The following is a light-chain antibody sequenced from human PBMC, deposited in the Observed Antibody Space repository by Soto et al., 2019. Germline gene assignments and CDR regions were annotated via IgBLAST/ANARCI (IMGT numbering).Light chain of an antibody. CDR3: QQYGSSLLLT. Sequence: EIVLTQSPGTLSLSPGERATLSCRASQSVSSSYLAWYQQKPGQAPRLLIYGASSRATGIPDRFSGSGSGTEFTLTISRLEPEDFAVYYCQQYGSSLLLTFGGGTKVEIK. V-gene: IGKV3-20*01. CDR1: QSVSSSY. J-gene: IGKJ4*01. CDR2: GAS.